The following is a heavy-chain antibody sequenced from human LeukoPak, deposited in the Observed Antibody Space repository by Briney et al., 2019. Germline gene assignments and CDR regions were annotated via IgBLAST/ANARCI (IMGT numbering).Heavy chain of an antibody. D-gene: IGHD6-13*01. CDR1: GFTFSTYD. V-gene: IGHV3-13*01. CDR3: ASSPSYSSSWYAIDN. CDR2: IGTAGDT. J-gene: IGHJ4*02. Sequence: PGGSLRLSCAASGFTFSTYDMHWVRQAAGKGLEWVSAIGTAGDTYYPGSVKGRFTISRENAKNSLYLQMNSLSAGDTAVYYCASSPSYSSSWYAIDNWGQGTLVTVSS.